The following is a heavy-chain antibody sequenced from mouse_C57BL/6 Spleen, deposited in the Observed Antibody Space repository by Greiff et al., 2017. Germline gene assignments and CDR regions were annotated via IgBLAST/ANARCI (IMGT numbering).Heavy chain of an antibody. CDR1: GYAFTNYL. CDR2: INPGSGGT. J-gene: IGHJ4*01. Sequence: VQLQQSGAELVRPGTSVKVSCKASGYAFTNYLIEWVKQRPGQGLEWIGVINPGSGGTNYNEKFKGKATLTADKSSRTAYMQLSSLTSEDSAVYFCAREGVEAMDCWGQGTSVTVSS. CDR3: AREGVEAMDC. V-gene: IGHV1-54*01.